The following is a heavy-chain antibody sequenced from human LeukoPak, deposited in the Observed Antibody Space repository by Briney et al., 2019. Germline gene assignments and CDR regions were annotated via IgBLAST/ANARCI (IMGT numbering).Heavy chain of an antibody. CDR3: ARGTEHDQWLVLAFDI. J-gene: IGHJ3*02. CDR2: ISSSSSYI. D-gene: IGHD6-19*01. Sequence: GGSLRLSCAASGFTFSSYSMNWVRQAPGKGLEWVSSISSSSSYIYYADSVKGRFTISRDNAKNSLYLQMNSLRAEDTAVYYCARGTEHDQWLVLAFDIWGQGTMVTVSS. CDR1: GFTFSSYS. V-gene: IGHV3-21*01.